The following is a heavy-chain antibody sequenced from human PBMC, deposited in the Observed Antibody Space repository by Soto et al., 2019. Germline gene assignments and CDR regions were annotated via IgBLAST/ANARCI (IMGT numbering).Heavy chain of an antibody. D-gene: IGHD1-26*01. CDR3: ARDKGVGGSYRAENDAFDI. CDR2: IWYDGSNK. V-gene: IGHV3-33*01. Sequence: GGSLRLSCAASGFTFSSYGMHWVRQAPGKGLEWVAVIWYDGSNKYYADSVKGRFTISRDNSKNTLYLQMNSLRAEDTAVYYCARDKGVGGSYRAENDAFDIWGQGTMVTVSS. J-gene: IGHJ3*02. CDR1: GFTFSSYG.